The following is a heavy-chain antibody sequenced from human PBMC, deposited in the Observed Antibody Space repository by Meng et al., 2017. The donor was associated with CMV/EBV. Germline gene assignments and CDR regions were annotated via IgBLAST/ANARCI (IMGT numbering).Heavy chain of an antibody. D-gene: IGHD1-26*01. CDR1: GYTFTGYY. CDR3: ARGVGSTLWHDY. V-gene: IGHV1-2*02. CDR2: INPDSGST. J-gene: IGHJ4*02. Sequence: ASVKVSCKASGYTFTGYYMHWVRQAPGQGLEWMGWINPDSGSTNYAQKFQGRVTMTRDTSISTAYMELSSLRSDETAVYYGARGVGSTLWHDYWGQGTLVTVSS.